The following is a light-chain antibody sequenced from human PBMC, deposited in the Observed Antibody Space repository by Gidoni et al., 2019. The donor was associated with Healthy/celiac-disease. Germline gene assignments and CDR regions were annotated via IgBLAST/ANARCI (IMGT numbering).Light chain of an antibody. V-gene: IGKV4-1*01. Sequence: DIVMTQSPDSLAVSLGERATINCKSSQSVLYSSNNKNYLAWYQQKPGQPPKLLIYWASTRESGVPDRFSGSGSGTDFTLTISSLQAEDVAVSYCQQYYSTLCSFDQGTKLEIK. CDR2: WAS. J-gene: IGKJ2*04. CDR1: QSVLYSSNNKNY. CDR3: QQYYSTLCS.